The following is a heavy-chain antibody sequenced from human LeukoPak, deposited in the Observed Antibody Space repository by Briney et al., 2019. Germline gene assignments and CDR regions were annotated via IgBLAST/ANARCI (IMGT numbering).Heavy chain of an antibody. D-gene: IGHD6-6*01. Sequence: PSQTLSLTCTVSGGSISSGSYYWSWIRQPAGKGLEWIGRIYTNGSTNYNPSLKSRVTISVDTSKNQFSLKLSSVTAADTAVYYCARERVIAARPHFIYYYYMDVWGKGTTVTVSS. V-gene: IGHV4-61*02. CDR2: IYTNGST. J-gene: IGHJ6*03. CDR3: ARERVIAARPHFIYYYYMDV. CDR1: GGSISSGSYY.